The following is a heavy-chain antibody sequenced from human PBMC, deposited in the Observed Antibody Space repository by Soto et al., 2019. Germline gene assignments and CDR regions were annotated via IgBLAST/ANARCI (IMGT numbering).Heavy chain of an antibody. CDR3: ADSWLPTSY. CDR2: ISPDGRTT. Sequence: LRLSCAASGFSFSHYWIHWVRQAPGKGLVWVSRISPDGRTTTYADSVKGRFTISRDNAKSTLYLQMNSLTVEDGAVYYCADSWLPTSYWGPGTLVTVSS. D-gene: IGHD3-10*01. V-gene: IGHV3-74*01. J-gene: IGHJ4*02. CDR1: GFSFSHYW.